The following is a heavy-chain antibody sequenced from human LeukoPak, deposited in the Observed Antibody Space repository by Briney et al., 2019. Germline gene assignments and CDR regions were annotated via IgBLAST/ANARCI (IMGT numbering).Heavy chain of an antibody. CDR3: ARGRGSWFDP. V-gene: IGHV1-8*03. CDR1: GYTFTSYG. Sequence: ASVKVSCKASGYTFTSYGISWVRQAPGQGLEWMGWMNPNSGNTGYAQKFQGRVTITRNTSISTAYMELSSLRSEDTAVYYCARGRGSWFDPWGQGTLVTVSS. CDR2: MNPNSGNT. J-gene: IGHJ5*02. D-gene: IGHD3-16*01.